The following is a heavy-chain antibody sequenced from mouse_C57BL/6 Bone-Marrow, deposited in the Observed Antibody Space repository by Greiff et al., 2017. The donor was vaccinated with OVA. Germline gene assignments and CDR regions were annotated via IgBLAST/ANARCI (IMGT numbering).Heavy chain of an antibody. J-gene: IGHJ3*01. CDR3: ARGGIFYGGFAY. V-gene: IGHV1-63*01. Sequence: VKLQQSGAELVRPGTSVKMSCKASGYTFTNYWIGWAKQRPGHGLEWIGDIYPGGGYTNYNEKFKGKATLSADKSSSTAYMQFSSLTSEDSAIYYCARGGIFYGGFAYWGQGTLVTVSA. CDR1: GYTFTNYW. CDR2: IYPGGGYT. D-gene: IGHD1-1*01.